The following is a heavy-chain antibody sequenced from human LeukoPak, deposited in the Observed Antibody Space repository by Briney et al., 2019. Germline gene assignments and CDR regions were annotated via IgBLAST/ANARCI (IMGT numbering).Heavy chain of an antibody. CDR1: GYTFTSYY. CDR3: ARDSGWELLRTPYYYYMDV. D-gene: IGHD1-26*01. J-gene: IGHJ6*03. V-gene: IGHV1-18*04. Sequence: ASVKVSCKASGYTFTSYYMHWVRQAPGQGLEWMGWISAYNGNTNYAQKLQGRVTMTTDTSTSTAYMELRSLRSDDTAVYYCARDSGWELLRTPYYYYMDVWGEGTTVTVSS. CDR2: ISAYNGNT.